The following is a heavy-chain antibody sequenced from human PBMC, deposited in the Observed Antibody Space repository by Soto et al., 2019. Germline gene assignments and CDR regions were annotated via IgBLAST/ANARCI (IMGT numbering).Heavy chain of an antibody. CDR3: ARSLEGTTVTNWFDP. CDR1: ADTFNSYS. D-gene: IGHD4-17*01. V-gene: IGHV1-69*01. CDR2: ITPVFGTA. J-gene: IGHJ5*02. Sequence: QVQLVQSGAEVKKPRPSVKVSCKASADTFNSYSLSWLRQAPGQRLEWMGGITPVFGTADYAQSFEDRLTITADDSTSTVYMELSSLRSDDTAVYYCARSLEGTTVTNWFDPWGQGALVTVSS.